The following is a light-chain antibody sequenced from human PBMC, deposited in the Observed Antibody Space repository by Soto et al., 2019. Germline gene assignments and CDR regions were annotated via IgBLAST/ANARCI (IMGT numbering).Light chain of an antibody. CDR2: GAS. CDR3: QQYNNWPPVT. Sequence: EIVMTQSPATLSVSPGERATLSCRASQSVSSDLAWYQQKPGQAPRLLIYGASTRATGIPARFSGSGSGTEFTLTISSLQSEDFAVYYCQQYNNWPPVTFGQGTKVDIK. J-gene: IGKJ1*01. V-gene: IGKV3-15*01. CDR1: QSVSSD.